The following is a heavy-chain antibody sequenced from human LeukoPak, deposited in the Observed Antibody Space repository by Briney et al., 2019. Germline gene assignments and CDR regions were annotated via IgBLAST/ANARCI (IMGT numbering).Heavy chain of an antibody. CDR2: INPKSGDT. CDR3: ARDGELPVGYFDL. CDR1: GYMFIGYY. J-gene: IGHJ2*01. D-gene: IGHD2-21*01. V-gene: IGHV1-2*02. Sequence: ASMKVSCKDSGYMFIGYYLHWVRQAPGQGLEWMGWINPKSGDTNYAQKFHGRVTMTRDTSISTAYMELSRLRSDDTAVYYCARDGELPVGYFDLWGRGTLVTVSS.